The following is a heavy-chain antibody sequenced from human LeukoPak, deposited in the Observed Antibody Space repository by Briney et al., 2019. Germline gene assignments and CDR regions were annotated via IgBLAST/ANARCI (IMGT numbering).Heavy chain of an antibody. V-gene: IGHV3-7*01. CDR1: GFTFSSYW. CDR2: VKLDGSEK. J-gene: IGHJ4*02. Sequence: GGSLRLSCAASGFTFSSYWMTWVRQAPGKGLEWVANVKLDGSEKYFVDSVKGRFTISRDNAKNSLYLQMNSLRAEVTAVYYCARDRRSCPDCWGRGTLVNVSS. CDR3: ARDRRSCPDC. D-gene: IGHD2-15*01.